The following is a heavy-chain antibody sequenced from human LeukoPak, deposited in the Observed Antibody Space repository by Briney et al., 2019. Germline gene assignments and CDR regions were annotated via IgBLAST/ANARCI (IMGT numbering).Heavy chain of an antibody. V-gene: IGHV1-69*04. CDR3: ARERDGYEHNFDY. Sequence: SVKVSSKASGGTFTIYTISWVRQAPGQGLEWMGRIIPILGIANYAQKFQGRVTITADKSTGTAYMELSSLRSEDTAVYYCARERDGYEHNFDYWGQGTLVTVSS. CDR1: GGTFTIYT. D-gene: IGHD5-24*01. CDR2: IIPILGIA. J-gene: IGHJ4*02.